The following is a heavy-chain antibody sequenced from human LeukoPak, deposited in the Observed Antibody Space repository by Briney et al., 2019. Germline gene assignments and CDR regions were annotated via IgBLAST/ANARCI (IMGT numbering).Heavy chain of an antibody. D-gene: IGHD2-2*01. V-gene: IGHV3-21*01. CDR2: ISSSSSYI. CDR1: GCTFSSYS. J-gene: IGHJ3*02. CDR3: ARDRGRPAANDAFDI. Sequence: GGSLRLSCAAYGCTFSSYSMNWVRQAPGKGLEWVSFISSSSSYIYYAASVKGRFTISRDNAKNSLYLQMNSLRAEDTAVYYCARDRGRPAANDAFDIWGQGTMVTVSS.